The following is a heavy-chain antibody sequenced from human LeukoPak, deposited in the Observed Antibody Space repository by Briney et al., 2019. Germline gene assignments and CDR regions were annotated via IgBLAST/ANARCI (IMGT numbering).Heavy chain of an antibody. Sequence: SETLSLTCSVNGGSSSGYYWGWIRQAPGKGLEWLGYINSVGSVDYNPSLKSRVTISLDQSRNIFSLNLTSVTAADTAVYYCARDYGVIYFYYGMDVWGQGTTVTVTS. CDR2: INSVGSV. J-gene: IGHJ6*02. D-gene: IGHD4-17*01. CDR1: GGSSSGYY. CDR3: ARDYGVIYFYYGMDV. V-gene: IGHV4-34*01.